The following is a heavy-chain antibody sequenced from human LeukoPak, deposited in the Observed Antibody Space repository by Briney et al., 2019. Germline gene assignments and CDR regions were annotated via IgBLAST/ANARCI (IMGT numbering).Heavy chain of an antibody. CDR2: ISRISAYNGNT. V-gene: IGHV1-18*01. CDR1: GYTFTSYG. CDR3: ARDQGVKTAFDI. J-gene: IGHJ3*02. D-gene: IGHD3-16*01. Sequence: ASVKVSCKASGYTFTSYGISWVRQAPGQGLEWMGWISRISAYNGNTNYAQKLQGRVTMTTDTSTSTAYMELRSLRSEDTAVYYCARDQGVKTAFDIWGQGTMVTVSS.